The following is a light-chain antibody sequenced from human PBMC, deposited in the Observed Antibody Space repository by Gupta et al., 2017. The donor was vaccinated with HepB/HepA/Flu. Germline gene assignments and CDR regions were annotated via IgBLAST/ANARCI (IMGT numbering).Light chain of an antibody. CDR2: DNN. CDR3: GTWDSSLSAGV. V-gene: IGLV1-51*01. J-gene: IGLJ2*01. Sequence: CSGSSSNIGNNYVSWYQQLPGTAPKLLIYDNNKRPSGIPDRFSGSKSGTSATLGITGLQTGVEADYYCGTWDSSLSAGVFGGGTKLTVL. CDR1: SSNIGNNY.